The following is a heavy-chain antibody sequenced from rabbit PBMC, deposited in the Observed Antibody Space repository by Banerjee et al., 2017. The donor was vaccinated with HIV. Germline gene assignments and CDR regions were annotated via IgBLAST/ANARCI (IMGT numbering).Heavy chain of an antibody. V-gene: IGHV1S39*01. J-gene: IGHJ4*01. CDR2: IDPVFGST. D-gene: IGHD8-1*01. CDR3: ARRSASNDYHDL. CDR1: GFDFSSYYM. Sequence: QEQLKESGGGLVQPGGSLKLSCKASGFDFSSYYMSWVRQAPGKGLEWIGYIDPVFGSTYYASWVNGRFTISKTSSTTLTLQMTSLTAADTATYFCARRSASNDYHDLWGPGTLVTVS.